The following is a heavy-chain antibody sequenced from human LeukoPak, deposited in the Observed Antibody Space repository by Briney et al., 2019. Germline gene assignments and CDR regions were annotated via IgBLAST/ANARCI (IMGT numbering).Heavy chain of an antibody. CDR2: IFYSGST. CDR1: GGSISSYW. D-gene: IGHD6-13*01. J-gene: IGHJ4*02. Sequence: SDTVSLTCTVSGGSISSYWWSWIRQPPRKALEYIGYIFYSGSTNYNPSLKSRVTISVDTSKNQFSLKLSPVTAADTALYYRARHPPRAAAAATSVPDYWGQGTLVTVSS. V-gene: IGHV4-59*08. CDR3: ARHPPRAAAAATSVPDY.